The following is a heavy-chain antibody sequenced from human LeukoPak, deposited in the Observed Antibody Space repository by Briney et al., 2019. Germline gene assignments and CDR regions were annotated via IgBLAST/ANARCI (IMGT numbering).Heavy chain of an antibody. D-gene: IGHD3-10*01. CDR3: AKEGEGHITMVALLTRDLDY. Sequence: GGSLRLSCAASGFTVSSNYMSWVRQAPGKGLEWVSVIYSGGSTYYADSVKGRFTISRDNSKNTLYLQMNSLRAEDTAVYYCAKEGEGHITMVALLTRDLDYWGQGTLVTVSS. J-gene: IGHJ4*02. CDR2: IYSGGST. CDR1: GFTVSSNY. V-gene: IGHV3-53*01.